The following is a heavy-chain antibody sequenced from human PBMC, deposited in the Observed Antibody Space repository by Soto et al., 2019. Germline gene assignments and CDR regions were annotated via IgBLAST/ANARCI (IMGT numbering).Heavy chain of an antibody. Sequence: GESLKISCSASGFTFSSYAMHWVRQAPGKGLEYVSAISSNGGSTYYADSVKGRFTISRDNSKNTLYLQMSSLRAEDTAVYYCVKDYYGSGSSTFDYWGQGTLVTVSS. CDR1: GFTFSSYA. CDR2: ISSNGGST. V-gene: IGHV3-64D*06. CDR3: VKDYYGSGSSTFDY. D-gene: IGHD3-10*01. J-gene: IGHJ4*02.